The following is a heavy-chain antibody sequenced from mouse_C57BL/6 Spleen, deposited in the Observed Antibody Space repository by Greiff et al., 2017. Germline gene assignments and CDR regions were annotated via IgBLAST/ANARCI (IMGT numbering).Heavy chain of an antibody. J-gene: IGHJ4*01. D-gene: IGHD1-1*01. CDR2: IYPRSGNT. Sequence: VQLQQSGAELARPGASVKLSCKASGYTFTSYGISWVKQRTGQGLEWIGEIYPRSGNTYYNEKFKGKATLTADKSSSTAYMELRSLTSEDSAVYFCAREDYYGSSSHYYAMDYWGQGTSVTVSS. CDR3: AREDYYGSSSHYYAMDY. V-gene: IGHV1-81*01. CDR1: GYTFTSYG.